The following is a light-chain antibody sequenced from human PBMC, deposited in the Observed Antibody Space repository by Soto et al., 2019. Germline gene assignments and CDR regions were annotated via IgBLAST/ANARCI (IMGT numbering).Light chain of an antibody. J-gene: IGLJ1*01. CDR1: SSDVGGYNY. CDR3: SSYTSSSTPLYV. CDR2: DVS. V-gene: IGLV2-14*01. Sequence: QCVRTQPASGSGSPGQAISISCTGTSSDVGGYNYVSWYQQHPGKAPKLMVYDVSNRPSGVSNRFSGSKSGNTASLTISGLQAEDEADYYCSSYTSSSTPLYVFGTGTKVTVL.